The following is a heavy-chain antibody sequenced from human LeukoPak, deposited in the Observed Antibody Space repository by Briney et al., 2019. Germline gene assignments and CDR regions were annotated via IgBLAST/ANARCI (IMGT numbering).Heavy chain of an antibody. V-gene: IGHV4-61*02. CDR3: ARDANTATAYPDAFDI. D-gene: IGHD5-18*01. Sequence: SETLSLTCTVSGGSISSGSYYWSWIRQPAGKGLEWIGRIYTSGSTNYNPSLKSRVTISVDTSKNQFSLKLSSVTAADTAVYYCARDANTATAYPDAFDIWGQGTMVTVSS. CDR2: IYTSGST. CDR1: GGSISSGSYY. J-gene: IGHJ3*02.